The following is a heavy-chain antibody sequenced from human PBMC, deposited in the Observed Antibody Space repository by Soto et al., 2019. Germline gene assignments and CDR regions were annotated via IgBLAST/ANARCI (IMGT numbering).Heavy chain of an antibody. CDR1: GFSLSTSGGG. V-gene: IGHV2-5*01. J-gene: IGHJ3*02. D-gene: IGHD6-6*01. CDR3: ARGLATLPVFAFDI. Sequence: SGPTLVNPTPPLTLTCSFSGFSLSTSGGGVGWIRQSPGKALEWLALIYWSGDAHSRPSLTSRLSITKDTSQNHVVLIMTDMDPVDTATYYCARGLATLPVFAFDIWGQGTMVTV. CDR2: IYWSGDA.